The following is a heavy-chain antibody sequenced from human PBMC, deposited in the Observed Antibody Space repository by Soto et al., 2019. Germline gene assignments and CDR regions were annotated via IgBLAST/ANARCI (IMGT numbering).Heavy chain of an antibody. CDR3: ARCLRFLEWFPDAFDI. J-gene: IGHJ3*02. V-gene: IGHV4-31*03. Sequence: SETLSLTCTVSGGSISSGGYYWSWIRQHPGKGLEWIGYIYYSGSTYYNPSLKSRVTISVDTSKNQFSLKLSSVTAADTAVYYCARCLRFLEWFPDAFDIWGQGTMVTV. D-gene: IGHD3-3*01. CDR1: GGSISSGGYY. CDR2: IYYSGST.